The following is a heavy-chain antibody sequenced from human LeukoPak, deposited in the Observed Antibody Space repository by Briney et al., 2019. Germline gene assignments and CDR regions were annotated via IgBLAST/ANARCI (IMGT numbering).Heavy chain of an antibody. CDR3: ARGIAAGQFDP. Sequence: KPGESLRLSCAAPGFTFSSYSMNWVRQAPGKGLEWVSSISSSSSYIYYADSVKGRFTISRDNAKNSLYLQMNSLRAEDTAVYYCARGIAAGQFDPWGQGTLVTVSS. D-gene: IGHD6-6*01. CDR1: GFTFSSYS. CDR2: ISSSSSYI. V-gene: IGHV3-21*01. J-gene: IGHJ5*02.